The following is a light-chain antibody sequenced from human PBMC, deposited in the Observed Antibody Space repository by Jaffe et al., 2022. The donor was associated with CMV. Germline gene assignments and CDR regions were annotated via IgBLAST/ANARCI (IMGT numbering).Light chain of an antibody. Sequence: IVMTQSPATLSLSPGDRATLSCRASQNVGNFLAWYQQTPGQTPRLLIYYTSTRATGIPARFSGSGSGTEFTLTISSLQSEDFAVYYCQQYNNWPRTFGQGTKVEIK. V-gene: IGKV3-15*01. J-gene: IGKJ1*01. CDR2: YTS. CDR3: QQYNNWPRT. CDR1: QNVGNF.